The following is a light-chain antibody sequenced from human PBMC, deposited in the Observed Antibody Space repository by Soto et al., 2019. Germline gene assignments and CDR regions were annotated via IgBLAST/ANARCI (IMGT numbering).Light chain of an antibody. CDR1: QGISSY. J-gene: IGKJ1*01. Sequence: IQLTQSPSSLSASVGDRLTVTCRASQGISSYLAWYQLKPGKAPKLLIYAASTLQSGVPSRFSGSGSGTDFTLTISSLQPEDFATYYCQQLNSYPWTFGQGTKVDIK. CDR3: QQLNSYPWT. CDR2: AAS. V-gene: IGKV1-9*01.